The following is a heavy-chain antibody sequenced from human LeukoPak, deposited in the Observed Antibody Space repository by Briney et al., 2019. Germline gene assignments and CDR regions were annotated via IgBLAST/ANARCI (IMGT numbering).Heavy chain of an antibody. J-gene: IGHJ4*02. CDR3: VRPRGGDCTNDVCYYFDY. V-gene: IGHV5-51*01. CDR2: IYPDDSYT. CDR1: GDTFNSHW. D-gene: IGHD2-8*01. Sequence: GESLKISCKASGDTFNSHWIGWVRQMPGKGLEWMGVIYPDDSYTTYNPSFQGQVSISADKSTSTAYLQWSSLKASDSAMYYCVRPRGGDCTNDVCYYFDYWGQGTLVTVSS.